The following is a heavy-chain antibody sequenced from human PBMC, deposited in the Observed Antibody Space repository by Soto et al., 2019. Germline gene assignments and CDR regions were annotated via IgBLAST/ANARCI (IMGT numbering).Heavy chain of an antibody. V-gene: IGHV1-69*01. CDR3: SRSQGGSSSLDIYYYYYYGMDV. D-gene: IGHD2-15*01. CDR2: IIPIFGTA. Sequence: QVQLVQSGAEVKKPGSSVKVSCKAPGGTFSSYAISWVRQAPGQVLEWMGGIIPIFGTAKYAQKFQGKVTITADESSSRGYMEPSSLRSEDTAVYYCSRSQGGSSSLDIYYYYYYGMDVWGQGTTVTVSS. J-gene: IGHJ6*02. CDR1: GGTFSSYA.